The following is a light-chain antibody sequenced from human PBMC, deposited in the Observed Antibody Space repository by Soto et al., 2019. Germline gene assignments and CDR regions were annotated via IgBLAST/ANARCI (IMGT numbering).Light chain of an antibody. Sequence: EIVLTQSPGTLSLSPGERATLSCRASQSINSRYLAWYQQKPGQAPRLLIYGASSRATGIPERFSGSGSGTEFTLTISRLEPEDFAVYYCQQFGSSPGFTFGPGTKVDIK. CDR1: QSINSRY. CDR2: GAS. V-gene: IGKV3-20*01. J-gene: IGKJ3*01. CDR3: QQFGSSPGFT.